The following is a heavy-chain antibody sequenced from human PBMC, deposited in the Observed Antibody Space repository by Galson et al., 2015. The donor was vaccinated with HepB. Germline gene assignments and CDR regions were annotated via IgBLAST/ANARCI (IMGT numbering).Heavy chain of an antibody. CDR1: GFTFSSYG. V-gene: IGHV3-33*01. D-gene: IGHD2-2*01. J-gene: IGHJ6*02. Sequence: LRLSCAASGFTFSSYGMHWVRQAPGKGLEWVAFIWYDGSNKSYPDSVKGRFTISRDNSKNTLYLQMNSLRAEDTAVYYCARSVYQLPPPVRFGMDVWGQGTTVTVSS. CDR3: ARSVYQLPPPVRFGMDV. CDR2: IWYDGSNK.